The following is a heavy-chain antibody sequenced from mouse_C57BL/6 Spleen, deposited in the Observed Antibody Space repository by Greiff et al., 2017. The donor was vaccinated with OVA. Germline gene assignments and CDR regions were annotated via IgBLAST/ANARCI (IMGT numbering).Heavy chain of an antibody. CDR2: IYPGDGDT. CDR1: GYAFSSSW. D-gene: IGHD1-1*01. CDR3: ASRDYYGSSFYFDY. V-gene: IGHV1-82*01. J-gene: IGHJ2*01. Sequence: QVQLKESGPELVKPGASVKISCKASGYAFSSSWMNWVRQRPGKGLEWIGRIYPGDGDTNYNGKFKGKATLTADKSSSTAYMQLRSLTSEDSEVYFCASRDYYGSSFYFDYWGQGTTLTVSS.